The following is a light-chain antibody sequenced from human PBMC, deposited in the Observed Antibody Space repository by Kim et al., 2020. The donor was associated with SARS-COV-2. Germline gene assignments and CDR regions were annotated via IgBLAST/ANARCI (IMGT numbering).Light chain of an antibody. Sequence: QRVTISCSGSSSNIGSNYVYWYQQHPGTAPNLLIYRNNQRPSGVPDRFSGSKSDTSASLAISGLRSEDEADYYCAAWDDSLSGRVFGGGTKVTVL. J-gene: IGLJ3*02. CDR3: AAWDDSLSGRV. CDR1: SSNIGSNY. CDR2: RNN. V-gene: IGLV1-47*01.